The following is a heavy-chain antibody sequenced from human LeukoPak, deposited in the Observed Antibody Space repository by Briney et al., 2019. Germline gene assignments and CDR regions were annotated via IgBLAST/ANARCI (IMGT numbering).Heavy chain of an antibody. Sequence: GGSLRLSCAASGFTFSSYSMNWVRQAPGKGLEWVSSISSSSSYIYYADSVKGRFTISRDDSKNTVYLQMDSLRAEDTAMYYCARDRGDYSDYSDFFDAWGQGTLVTFSS. CDR1: GFTFSSYS. D-gene: IGHD4-11*01. J-gene: IGHJ4*02. V-gene: IGHV3-21*04. CDR3: ARDRGDYSDYSDFFDA. CDR2: ISSSSSYI.